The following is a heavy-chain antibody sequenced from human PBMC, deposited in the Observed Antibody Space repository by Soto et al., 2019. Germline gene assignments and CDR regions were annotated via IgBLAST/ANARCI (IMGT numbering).Heavy chain of an antibody. CDR3: ARESRSGSGWYYFDY. CDR1: GYTFTNSG. V-gene: IGHV1-18*01. J-gene: IGHJ4*02. Sequence: ASVKVSCKASGYTFTNSGISWVRQAPGQGLEWMGWISTDNGNTNYAQKFQGRVTITADESTSTAYMELSSLRSEDTAVYYCARESRSGSGWYYFDYWGQGTLVNVSS. CDR2: ISTDNGNT. D-gene: IGHD6-19*01.